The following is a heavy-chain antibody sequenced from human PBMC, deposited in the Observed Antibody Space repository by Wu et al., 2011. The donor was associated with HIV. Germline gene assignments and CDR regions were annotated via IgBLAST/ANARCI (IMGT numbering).Heavy chain of an antibody. CDR2: VDPEDGET. J-gene: IGHJ6*03. V-gene: IGHV1-69-2*01. Sequence: EVQLVQSGAEVKKPGATVKISCKVSGYTFTDYYIHWVQQAPGKGLEWMGLVDPEDGETIYAEKFQDRVTITADASTDTAHMEVRSLRSDDTAVYYCATPVASDGSHPRSLRYMDVWGKGTTVTVS. CDR3: ATPVASDGSHPRSLRYMDV. D-gene: IGHD2-15*01. CDR1: GYTFTDYY.